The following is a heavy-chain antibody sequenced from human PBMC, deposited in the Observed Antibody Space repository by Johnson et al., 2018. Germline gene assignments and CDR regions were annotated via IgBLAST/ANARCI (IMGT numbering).Heavy chain of an antibody. Sequence: VQLVQSGGGLVQPGGSLRLSCAASGFTFSSYWMSWVRQAPGKGLEWVANIKQDVSEKYYVDSVKGRFTISRDNAKNSRYLQMNSVRAEDTAVYYCARVPPMVNDAFDIWGQGTMVTVSS. CDR2: IKQDVSEK. V-gene: IGHV3-7*01. CDR3: ARVPPMVNDAFDI. D-gene: IGHD5-18*01. CDR1: GFTFSSYW. J-gene: IGHJ3*02.